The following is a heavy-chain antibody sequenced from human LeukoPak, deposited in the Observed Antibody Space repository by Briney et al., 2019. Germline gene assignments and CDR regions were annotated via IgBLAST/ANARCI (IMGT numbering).Heavy chain of an antibody. CDR3: AREYRIFGVGNWFDP. CDR2: ISAYSGNT. D-gene: IGHD3-3*02. Sequence: EASVKVSCKASGYTFTSYGISWVRQAPGQGLEWMGWISAYSGNTNYAQKLQGRVTMTTDTSTSTAYMELRSLRSDDTAVYYCAREYRIFGVGNWFDPWGQGTLVTVSS. J-gene: IGHJ5*02. CDR1: GYTFTSYG. V-gene: IGHV1-18*01.